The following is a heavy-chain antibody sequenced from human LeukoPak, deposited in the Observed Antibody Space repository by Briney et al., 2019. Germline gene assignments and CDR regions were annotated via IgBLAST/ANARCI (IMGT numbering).Heavy chain of an antibody. D-gene: IGHD6-13*01. J-gene: IGHJ4*02. Sequence: GASVKVSCKASGYTFTSYDINWVRQATGQGLEWMGWMNPNSGNTGYAQKFQGRVTMTRNTSISTAYMELSSLRSEDTAVYYCARDRSSWYLRGPPMDIDYWGQGTLVTVSS. CDR1: GYTFTSYD. CDR3: ARDRSSWYLRGPPMDIDY. V-gene: IGHV1-8*01. CDR2: MNPNSGNT.